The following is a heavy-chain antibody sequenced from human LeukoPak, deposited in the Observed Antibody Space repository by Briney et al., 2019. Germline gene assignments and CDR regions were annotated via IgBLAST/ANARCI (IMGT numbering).Heavy chain of an antibody. V-gene: IGHV3-23*01. CDR2: ISGGGDIT. CDR1: GFNFANHA. Sequence: GGSLRLSCAASGFNFANHAMSWVRQTPGKGLEWVSAISGGGDITYYADSVTGRFTISRDNSKDTLFLQMHSLRPGDTAVYYCVREDTPATASYWGQGTLVTISS. CDR3: VREDTPATASY. J-gene: IGHJ4*02. D-gene: IGHD2-21*02.